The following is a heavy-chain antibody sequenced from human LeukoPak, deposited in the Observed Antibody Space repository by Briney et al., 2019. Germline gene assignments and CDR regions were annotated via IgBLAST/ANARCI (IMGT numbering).Heavy chain of an antibody. V-gene: IGHV3-21*04. CDR1: GFTFSSYS. J-gene: IGHJ4*02. CDR3: AHDGYHQYYFDY. CDR2: ISSSSSYI. Sequence: GGSLRLSCAASGFTFSSYSMNWVRQAPGKGLEWVSSISSSSSYIYYADSVKGRFTISRDNAKNSLYLQMNSLRAEDTAVYYCAHDGYHQYYFDYWGQGTLVTVSS. D-gene: IGHD6-25*01.